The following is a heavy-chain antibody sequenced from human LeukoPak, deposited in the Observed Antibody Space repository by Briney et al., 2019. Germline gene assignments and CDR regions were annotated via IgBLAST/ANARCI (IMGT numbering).Heavy chain of an antibody. Sequence: GGSLRLSCAASGFTFSSYWMSWVRQAPGKGLEWVANIKQDGSEKYYVDSVKGRFTISRDNAKNSLYLQMNSLRAEDTAVYYCAREGLIVATILPSYWGQGTLVTVSS. J-gene: IGHJ4*02. CDR2: IKQDGSEK. D-gene: IGHD5-12*01. CDR1: GFTFSSYW. V-gene: IGHV3-7*01. CDR3: AREGLIVATILPSY.